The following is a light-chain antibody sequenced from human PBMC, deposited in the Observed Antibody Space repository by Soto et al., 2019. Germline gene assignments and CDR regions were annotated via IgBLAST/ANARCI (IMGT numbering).Light chain of an antibody. CDR3: QQSYSTPRT. Sequence: DIQMTQSPSSLSASVGDRVTITCRASQSISSYLNWYQQKPGKAPKLLIYDASSVQSGVTSRFSGSGSGTDLTLTISSLQPEDFATCYCQQSYSTPRTFGQETKVEIK. CDR2: DAS. CDR1: QSISSY. V-gene: IGKV1-39*01. J-gene: IGKJ1*01.